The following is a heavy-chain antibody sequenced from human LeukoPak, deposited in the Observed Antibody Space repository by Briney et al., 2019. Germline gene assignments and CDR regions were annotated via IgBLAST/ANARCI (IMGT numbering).Heavy chain of an antibody. J-gene: IGHJ4*02. Sequence: GGSLRLSCAASGFTFSSYAMSWVRQAPGKGLEWVSAISGSGGSTYYADSVKGRFTISRDNSKNTLYLQMNSLRAEDTAVYYCAKDPYDIVVVPAFGWYLDYWGQGTLVTVSS. CDR2: ISGSGGST. CDR3: AKDPYDIVVVPAFGWYLDY. V-gene: IGHV3-23*01. D-gene: IGHD2-2*01. CDR1: GFTFSSYA.